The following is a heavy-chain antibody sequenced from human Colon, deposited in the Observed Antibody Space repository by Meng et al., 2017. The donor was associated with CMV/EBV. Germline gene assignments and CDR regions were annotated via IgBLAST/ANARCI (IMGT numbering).Heavy chain of an antibody. CDR2: IDSDGRTT. Sequence: GGSLRLSCVASGFTLSSYWMHWVRQDPGKGLVWVSRIDSDGRTTGYADSVKGRFTISRDNAKSTLYLQMNNLRAEDTAVYYCASEWELRASHYGMDVWGQGITVTVSS. V-gene: IGHV3-74*01. J-gene: IGHJ6*02. CDR3: ASEWELRASHYGMDV. CDR1: GFTLSSYW. D-gene: IGHD1-26*01.